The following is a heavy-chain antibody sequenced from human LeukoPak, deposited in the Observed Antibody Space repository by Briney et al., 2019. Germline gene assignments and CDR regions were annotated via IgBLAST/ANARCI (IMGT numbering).Heavy chain of an antibody. CDR3: AREGHGHCSSTSCFYFDY. J-gene: IGHJ4*02. V-gene: IGHV1-2*02. CDR2: INPNSGGT. Sequence: WASVKVSCKASGYTFTGYYMHWVRQAPGQGLEWMGWINPNSGGTNYAQKFQGRVTMTRDTSISTAYMELSRLRSDDTAVYYCAREGHGHCSSTSCFYFDYWGQGTLVTVSS. D-gene: IGHD2-2*01. CDR1: GYTFTGYY.